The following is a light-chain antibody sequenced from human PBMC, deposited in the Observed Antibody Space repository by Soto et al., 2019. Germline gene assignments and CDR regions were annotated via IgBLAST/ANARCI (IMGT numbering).Light chain of an antibody. CDR3: QQYDLYSA. CDR2: TAS. V-gene: IGKV1-5*03. CDR1: QNNKSH. Sequence: DTQMTQSPSTLSASIGDRVTITCRASQNNKSHLAWYQQKPGKAPKLLIYTASTLQSGVPSRLSGNGSGTEFTLAISSLQPDDFATYYCQQYDLYSAFGQGTKVEIK. J-gene: IGKJ1*01.